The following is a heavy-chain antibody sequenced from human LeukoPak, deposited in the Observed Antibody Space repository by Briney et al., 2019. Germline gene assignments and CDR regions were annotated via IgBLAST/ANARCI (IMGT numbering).Heavy chain of an antibody. Sequence: PSETLSLTCAVYGESFSGYYWSWIRQPPGKGLEWMGEINHSGSANYNPYLQSRVTIPVDTTTTQFPLKLSSVTAADTAVYYCARGRGGYCSSTSCYNFDYWGQGTLVTVSS. V-gene: IGHV4-34*01. CDR2: INHSGSA. CDR3: ARGRGGYCSSTSCYNFDY. J-gene: IGHJ4*02. CDR1: GESFSGYY. D-gene: IGHD2-2*02.